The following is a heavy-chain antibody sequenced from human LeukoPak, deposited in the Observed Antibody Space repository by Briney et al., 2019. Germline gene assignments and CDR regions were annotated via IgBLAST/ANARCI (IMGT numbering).Heavy chain of an antibody. J-gene: IGHJ6*03. V-gene: IGHV4-4*07. D-gene: IGHD5-18*01. CDR2: IYTSGST. CDR1: GGSISSYY. Sequence: SETLSLTCTVSGGSISSYYWSWIRQPAGKGLEWIGRIYTSGSTNYNPSLKSRVTMSVDTSKNQFSLKLSSVTAADTAVYYCAREEGYSYGIYYYYYMDVWGKGTTVTVSS. CDR3: AREEGYSYGIYYYYYMDV.